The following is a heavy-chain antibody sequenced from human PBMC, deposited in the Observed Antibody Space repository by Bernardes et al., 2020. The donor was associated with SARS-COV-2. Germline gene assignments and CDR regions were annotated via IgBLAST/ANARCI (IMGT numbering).Heavy chain of an antibody. J-gene: IGHJ4*02. CDR2: INSDGSVI. V-gene: IGHV3-74*01. CDR1: GFSFSTSW. Sequence: VGSLRLSCAASGFSFSTSWVHWVRQTPGKGLVWISRINSDGSVIDYADSVKGRFTISRDNAKNTLYLQMNSLRVDDTAVYYCARAGQFYFEYWGQGTLVTVSS. CDR3: ARAGQFYFEY.